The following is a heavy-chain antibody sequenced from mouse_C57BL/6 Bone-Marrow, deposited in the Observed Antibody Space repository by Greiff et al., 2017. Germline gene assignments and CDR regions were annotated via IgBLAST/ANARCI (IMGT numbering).Heavy chain of an antibody. Sequence: VQLQQPGAELVMPGPSVKLSCTASGFSFPSYWMHWVKQRPGQGLEWIGEIDPSDSYTNYTQKITGQSTLTVDKSSSTAYMKLSSLTTDDSAVDYCASKSLYIHMDYWGQGTTVTVSS. CDR3: ASKSLYIHMDY. CDR1: GFSFPSYW. CDR2: IDPSDSYT. J-gene: IGHJ4*01. V-gene: IGHV1-69*01. D-gene: IGHD1-1*01.